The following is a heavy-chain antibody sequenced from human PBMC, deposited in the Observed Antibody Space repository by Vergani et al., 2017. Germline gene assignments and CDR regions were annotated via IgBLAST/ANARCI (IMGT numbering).Heavy chain of an antibody. Sequence: DVQLVESGGDLVQPGGSLRLSCAASGFTFSSYSMNWVRQAPGKGLEWISYISTTSDTIYYADSVRGRFTISRDNAKNSLYLQMNSLKAEDTAVYYCARAYYYGSGSYYRNAFDIWGQGTMVTVSS. CDR1: GFTFSSYS. V-gene: IGHV3-48*01. CDR3: ARAYYYGSGSYYRNAFDI. CDR2: ISTTSDTI. J-gene: IGHJ3*02. D-gene: IGHD3-10*01.